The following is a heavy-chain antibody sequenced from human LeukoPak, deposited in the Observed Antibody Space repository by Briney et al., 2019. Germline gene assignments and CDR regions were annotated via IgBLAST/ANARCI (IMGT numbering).Heavy chain of an antibody. CDR3: AKSPGIRGHHFDY. Sequence: GGSLRLSCAASGFTFDDYGMSWVRQAPGKGLEWVSGINWNGGSTGYADSVKGRFTISRDNSKNTLYLQMNSLRAEDTAVYYCAKSPGIRGHHFDYWGQGTLVTVSS. V-gene: IGHV3-20*04. CDR1: GFTFDDYG. D-gene: IGHD3-10*01. CDR2: INWNGGST. J-gene: IGHJ4*02.